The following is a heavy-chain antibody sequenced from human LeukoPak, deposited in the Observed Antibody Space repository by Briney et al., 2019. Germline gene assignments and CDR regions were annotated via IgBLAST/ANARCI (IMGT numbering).Heavy chain of an antibody. CDR3: AKALVVTGYYYYYMDV. V-gene: IGHV3-23*01. D-gene: IGHD4-23*01. CDR2: ISGSGGST. J-gene: IGHJ6*03. CDR1: GFTFSSYA. Sequence: QAGGSLRLSCAASGFTFSSYAMSWVRQAPGKGLEWVSAISGSGGSTYYADSVKGRFTISRDNSKNTLYLQINSLRAEDTAVYYCAKALVVTGYYYYYMDVWGKGTTVTVSS.